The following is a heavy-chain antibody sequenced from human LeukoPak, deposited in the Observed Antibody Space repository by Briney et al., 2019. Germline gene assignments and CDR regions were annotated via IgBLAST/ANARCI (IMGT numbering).Heavy chain of an antibody. CDR2: IYYSGST. Sequence: SETLSLTCTVSGGSISSYYWSWIRQPPGKGLEWIGYIYYSGSTNYNPSLKSRVTISVDTSKNQSSLKLSSVTAADTAVYYCARNSHLYYYDSSGPGYFDLWGRGTLVTVSS. V-gene: IGHV4-59*01. CDR3: ARNSHLYYYDSSGPGYFDL. CDR1: GGSISSYY. D-gene: IGHD3-22*01. J-gene: IGHJ2*01.